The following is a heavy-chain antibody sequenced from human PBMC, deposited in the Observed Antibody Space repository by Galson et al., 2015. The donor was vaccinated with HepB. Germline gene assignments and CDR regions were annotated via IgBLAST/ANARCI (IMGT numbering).Heavy chain of an antibody. Sequence: SMMLSCAASGYTFSSYAMHWVRQAPGKGLEWVAVISYDGSNKYYADSLQGRFTISRDNSKNTLYLHMNSLRAEDTAVYYCARPPCSCSCCLRSSDAFAIWGQGTMFTVSS. CDR1: GYTFSSYA. J-gene: IGHJ3*02. CDR3: ARPPCSCSCCLRSSDAFAI. CDR2: ISYDGSNK. D-gene: IGHD2-2*01. V-gene: IGHV3-30-3*01.